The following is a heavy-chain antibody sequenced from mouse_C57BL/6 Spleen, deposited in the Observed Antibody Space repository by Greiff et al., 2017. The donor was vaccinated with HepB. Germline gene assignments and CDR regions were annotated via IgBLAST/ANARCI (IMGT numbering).Heavy chain of an antibody. V-gene: IGHV5-16*01. J-gene: IGHJ1*03. Sequence: EVKLMESEGGLVQPGSSMKLSCTASGFTFSDYYMAWVRQVPEKGLEWVANINYDGSSTYYLDSLKSRFIISRDNAKNILYLQMSSLKSEDTATYYCAREGESRNFDVWGTGTTVTVSS. CDR1: GFTFSDYY. D-gene: IGHD1-1*01. CDR2: INYDGSST. CDR3: AREGESRNFDV.